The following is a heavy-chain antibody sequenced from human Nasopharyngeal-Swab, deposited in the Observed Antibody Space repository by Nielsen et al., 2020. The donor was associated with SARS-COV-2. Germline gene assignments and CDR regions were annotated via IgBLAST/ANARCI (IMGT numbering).Heavy chain of an antibody. J-gene: IGHJ4*02. V-gene: IGHV3-48*04. CDR3: ARDPDYDFWSGYSKSFDY. Sequence: GESLKISCAASVFTFSSYSMNWVRQAPGKGLEWVSYISSSSSTIYYADSVKGRFTISRDNAKNSLYLQMNSLRAEDTAVYYCARDPDYDFWSGYSKSFDYWGQGTLVTVSS. CDR1: VFTFSSYS. D-gene: IGHD3-3*01. CDR2: ISSSSSTI.